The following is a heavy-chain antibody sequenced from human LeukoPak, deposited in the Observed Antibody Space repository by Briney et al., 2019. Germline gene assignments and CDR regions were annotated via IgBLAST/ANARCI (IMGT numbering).Heavy chain of an antibody. CDR2: IYTSGST. Sequence: SETLSLTCTVSGGSISSYYWSWIRWPAGKGLEWIGRIYTSGSTNYNPSLKSRVTMSVDTSKNQFSLKLSSVTAADTAVYYCARDSGWGYYYYYGMDVWGQGTTVTVSS. J-gene: IGHJ6*02. V-gene: IGHV4-4*07. CDR3: ARDSGWGYYYYYGMDV. CDR1: GGSISSYY. D-gene: IGHD6-19*01.